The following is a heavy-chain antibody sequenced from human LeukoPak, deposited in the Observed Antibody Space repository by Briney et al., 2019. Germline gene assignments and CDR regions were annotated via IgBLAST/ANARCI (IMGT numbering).Heavy chain of an antibody. D-gene: IGHD1-26*01. Sequence: SVKVSCKASGGTFSSYAISWVRQAPGQGLEWMGGIIPIFGTANYAQKFQGRVTITADKSTSTAYMELSSLRSEDTAVYYCARVWSGSYGRRDKPDAFDIWGQGTMVTVSS. J-gene: IGHJ3*02. CDR3: ARVWSGSYGRRDKPDAFDI. CDR1: GGTFSSYA. V-gene: IGHV1-69*06. CDR2: IIPIFGTA.